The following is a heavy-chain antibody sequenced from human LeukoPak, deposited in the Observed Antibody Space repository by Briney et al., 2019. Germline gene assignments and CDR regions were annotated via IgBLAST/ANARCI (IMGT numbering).Heavy chain of an antibody. J-gene: IGHJ4*02. Sequence: SETLSLTCTVSGGSVSSSSYYWGWIRQPPGKGLEWIGSIYYSGSTYYNPSLKSRVTISVDTSKNQFSLKLSSVTAADTAVYYCARLHDYVAEFDYWGQGTLVTVSS. D-gene: IGHD3-16*01. CDR3: ARLHDYVAEFDY. CDR1: GGSVSSSSYY. CDR2: IYYSGST. V-gene: IGHV4-39*01.